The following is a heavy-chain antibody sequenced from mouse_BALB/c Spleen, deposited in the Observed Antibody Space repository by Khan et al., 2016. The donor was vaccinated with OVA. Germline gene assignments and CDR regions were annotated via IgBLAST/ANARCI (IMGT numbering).Heavy chain of an antibody. V-gene: IGHV1S136*01. Sequence: VQLQQSSPELVKPGASVKMSCKASGYTFTSYVMHWVKQKPGQGLEWVGYIYPFNDDTKYNEKFKGKATLTSDKSSSTAYMELSSLTSEDSAVYFCAKNHRSDVYFDYRGQGTTLTVPS. D-gene: IGHD2-14*01. CDR1: GYTFTSYV. J-gene: IGHJ2*01. CDR3: AKNHRSDVYFDY. CDR2: IYPFNDDT.